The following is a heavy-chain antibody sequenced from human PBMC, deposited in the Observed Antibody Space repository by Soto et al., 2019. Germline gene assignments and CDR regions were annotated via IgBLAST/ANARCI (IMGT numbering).Heavy chain of an antibody. D-gene: IGHD6-6*01. Sequence: GESLKISCKGSGYSYTSYWIGWVPQRPGRGLEWMGIINRADSEANYSPSFQGQVTISADRSTSTAFLQWSSLKASDTAMYYCVRRAEGRPGDGYYYVALDVWGQGTTVTVSS. CDR2: INRADSEA. V-gene: IGHV5-51*01. CDR1: GYSYTSYW. CDR3: VRRAEGRPGDGYYYVALDV. J-gene: IGHJ6*02.